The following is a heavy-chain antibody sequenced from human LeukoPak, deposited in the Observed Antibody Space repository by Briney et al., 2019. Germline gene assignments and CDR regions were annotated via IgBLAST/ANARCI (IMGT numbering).Heavy chain of an antibody. V-gene: IGHV3-23*01. CDR2: ISGSGGST. D-gene: IGHD4-23*01. J-gene: IGHJ4*02. CDR3: AKAKTLDY. Sequence: PGRSLRLSCAASGFTFSSYAMSWVRQAPGKGLEWVSAISGSGGSTYYADSVKGRFTISRDNSQNTLYLQMNSLRPEDTAVYFCAKAKTLDYWGQGTLVTVSS. CDR1: GFTFSSYA.